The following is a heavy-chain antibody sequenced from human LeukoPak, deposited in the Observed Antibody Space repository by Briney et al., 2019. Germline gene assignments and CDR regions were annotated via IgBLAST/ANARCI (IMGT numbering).Heavy chain of an antibody. J-gene: IGHJ5*02. CDR2: ISGSGGST. CDR1: GFTFSSYA. CDR3: AKAAPLDNRFDP. D-gene: IGHD2-15*01. Sequence: GGSLRLSCAASGFTFSSYAMSWVRQAPGKGLEWVSAISGSGGSTYYADSVKGRFTSSRDNSKNTLYLQMHSLRTEDTAVYYCAKAAPLDNRFDPWGQGTLVTVSS. V-gene: IGHV3-23*01.